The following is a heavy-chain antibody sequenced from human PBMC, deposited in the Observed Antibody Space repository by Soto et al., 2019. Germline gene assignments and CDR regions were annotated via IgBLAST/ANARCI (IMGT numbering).Heavy chain of an antibody. CDR1: GGSFSGYY. Sequence: QVQLQQWGAGLLKPSETLSLTCAVYGGSFSGYYWSWIRQPPGKGLEWIGEINHSGSTNYNPSLNSRVTISVDTSKNQFSLKLSSVTAADTAVYYCARVRWLQLRYFDYWGQGTLVTVSS. D-gene: IGHD5-12*01. CDR3: ARVRWLQLRYFDY. V-gene: IGHV4-34*01. J-gene: IGHJ4*02. CDR2: INHSGST.